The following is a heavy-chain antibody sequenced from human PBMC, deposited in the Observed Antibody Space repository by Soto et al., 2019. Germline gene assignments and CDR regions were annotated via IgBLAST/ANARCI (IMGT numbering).Heavy chain of an antibody. Sequence: QVQLVQSGAEVKKPGASVKVSCKASGYTFTIYTMHWVRQAPGQRLEWMGWINAGNGNTNYSQKFQGRVTITRDTSASTAYMELSSLRSEDTAVYYCARDAPTGPEDIWGQGTMVTVSS. CDR3: ARDAPTGPEDI. CDR2: INAGNGNT. J-gene: IGHJ3*02. V-gene: IGHV1-3*01. CDR1: GYTFTIYT.